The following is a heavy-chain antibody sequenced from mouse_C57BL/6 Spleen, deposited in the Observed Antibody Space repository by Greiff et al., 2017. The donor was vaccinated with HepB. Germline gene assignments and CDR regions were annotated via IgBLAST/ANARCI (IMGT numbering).Heavy chain of an antibody. CDR2: INPNNGGT. D-gene: IGHD1-1*01. J-gene: IGHJ4*01. CDR1: GYTFTDYY. CDR3: ARNPYYYGRGGYAMDY. V-gene: IGHV1-26*01. Sequence: EVQLQQSGPELVKPGASVKISCKASGYTFTDYYMNWVKQSHGKSLEWIGDINPNNGGTSYNQKFKGKATLTVDKSSSTAYMELRSLTSEDSAVYYCARNPYYYGRGGYAMDYWGQGTSVTVSS.